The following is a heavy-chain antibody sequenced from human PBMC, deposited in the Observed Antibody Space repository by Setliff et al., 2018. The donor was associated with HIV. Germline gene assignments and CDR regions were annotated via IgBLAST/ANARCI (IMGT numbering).Heavy chain of an antibody. J-gene: IGHJ6*02. CDR2: ISPNFGHT. D-gene: IGHD6-19*01. V-gene: IGHV1-18*01. CDR3: ARLGSGWSDSYYYAMDI. Sequence: ASVKVSCKASGYTFTTYGISWVRQAPGHGLEWMGWISPNFGHTNYAQNFLGRVTMTIDTSTSRANMELRSLRSDDTAMYFCARLGSGWSDSYYYAMDIWGQGTTVTVSS. CDR1: GYTFTTYG.